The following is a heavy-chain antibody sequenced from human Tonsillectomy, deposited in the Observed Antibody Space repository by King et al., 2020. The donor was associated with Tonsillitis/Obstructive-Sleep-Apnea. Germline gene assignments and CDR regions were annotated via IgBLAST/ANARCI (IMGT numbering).Heavy chain of an antibody. V-gene: IGHV1-69*09. D-gene: IGHD6-13*01. CDR1: GGTFSSYA. CDR3: ARDPSRYSSSWYPLDY. J-gene: IGHJ4*02. Sequence: QLVQSGAEVKKPGSSVKVSCKASGGTFSSYAISWVRQAPGQGLEWMGRIIPILGIANYAQKFQGRVTITADKSTSTAYMELSSLRSEDTAVYYCARDPSRYSSSWYPLDYWGQGTLVTVSS. CDR2: IIPILGIA.